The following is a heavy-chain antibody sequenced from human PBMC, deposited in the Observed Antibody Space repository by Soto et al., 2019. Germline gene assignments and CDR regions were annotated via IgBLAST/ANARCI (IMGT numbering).Heavy chain of an antibody. J-gene: IGHJ6*04. V-gene: IGHV3-21*01. CDR2: ISSSSSYI. CDR1: GFTFSSYS. Sequence: PGGSLRLSCAASGFTFSSYSMNWVRQAPGKGLEWVSSISSSSSYIYYADSVKGRFTISRDNAKNSLYLQMNSLRAEDTAVYYCARDWGMLRFLEWDVWGKGTTVTVSS. D-gene: IGHD3-3*01. CDR3: ARDWGMLRFLEWDV.